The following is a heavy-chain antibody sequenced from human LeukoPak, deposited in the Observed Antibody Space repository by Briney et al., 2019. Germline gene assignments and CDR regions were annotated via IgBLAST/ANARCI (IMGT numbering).Heavy chain of an antibody. Sequence: GGSLRLSCAASGFTFSSYEMNWVRQAPGKGLEWVSYISSSGSTIYYADSVKGRFTISRDNAKNSLYLQMNSLRAEDTAVYYCARDGGWFGELLQDAFDIWGQGTMVTVSS. J-gene: IGHJ3*02. CDR1: GFTFSSYE. CDR2: ISSSGSTI. D-gene: IGHD3-10*01. V-gene: IGHV3-48*03. CDR3: ARDGGWFGELLQDAFDI.